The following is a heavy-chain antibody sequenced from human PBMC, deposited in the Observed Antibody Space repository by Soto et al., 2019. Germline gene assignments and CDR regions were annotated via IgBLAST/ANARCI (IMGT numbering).Heavy chain of an antibody. CDR1: GGSISSGGYY. CDR2: IYYSGST. D-gene: IGHD3-22*01. Sequence: KTSETLSLTCTVSGGSISSGGYYWSWIRQHPGKGLEWIGYIYYSGSTYYNPSLKSRVTISVDTSKNQFSLKLGSVTAADTAVYYCAREPRDYYDSSGYYPGAFDIWGQGTMVTVSS. CDR3: AREPRDYYDSSGYYPGAFDI. V-gene: IGHV4-31*03. J-gene: IGHJ3*02.